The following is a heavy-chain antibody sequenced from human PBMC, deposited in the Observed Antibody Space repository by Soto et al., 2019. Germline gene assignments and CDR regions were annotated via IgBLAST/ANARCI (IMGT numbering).Heavy chain of an antibody. Sequence: GASVKVSCKASGYTFTSYGISWVRQAPGQGLEWMGWISAYNGNTNYAQKLQGRVTMTTDTSTSTAYMELRSLRSDDTAVYYCARGANEHFSRGYYYFDYWGQVTLVTVSS. J-gene: IGHJ4*02. CDR3: ARGANEHFSRGYYYFDY. CDR2: ISAYNGNT. V-gene: IGHV1-18*01. D-gene: IGHD3-3*02. CDR1: GYTFTSYG.